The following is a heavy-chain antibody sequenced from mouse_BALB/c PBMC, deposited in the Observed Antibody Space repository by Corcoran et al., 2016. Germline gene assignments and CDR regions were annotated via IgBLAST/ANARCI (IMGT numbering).Heavy chain of an antibody. CDR1: GVSLSTSNMG. V-gene: IGHV8-5*01. CDR2: ILWNDSK. CDR3: ARILDWYVDV. Sequence: QVTLKESGPGILQPSLTLSLTCSFPGVSLSTSNMGVGWIRQPSGKGLEWLLHILWNDSKYYNPALKSRLTSSKDTYYNQVFLKIANVDTADSATYYCARILDWYVDVWGAGTTVTVSS. J-gene: IGHJ1*01.